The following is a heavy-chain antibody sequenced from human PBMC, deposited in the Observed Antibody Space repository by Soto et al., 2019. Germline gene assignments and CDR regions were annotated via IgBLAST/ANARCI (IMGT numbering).Heavy chain of an antibody. CDR3: ARGAWSPDV. V-gene: IGHV3-7*04. Sequence: EVQLVESGGNLVQPGGSLRLSCAASGFTFSSFWMSWVRQAPGKGLEWVASINKEGTEKYHVDSVKGRFTISRDDAKRSLYLQMNSLRAGETAGYYCARGAWSPDVWGEVTTVTVSS. CDR2: INKEGTEK. D-gene: IGHD3-3*01. CDR1: GFTFSSFW. J-gene: IGHJ6*04.